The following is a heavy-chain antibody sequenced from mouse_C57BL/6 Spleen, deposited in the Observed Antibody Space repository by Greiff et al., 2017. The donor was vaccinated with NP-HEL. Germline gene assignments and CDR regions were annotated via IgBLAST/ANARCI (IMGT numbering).Heavy chain of an antibody. CDR2: IYPGSGST. Sequence: QVQLQQPGAELVKPGASVKMSCKASGYTFTSYWITWVKQRPGQGLEWIGVIYPGSGSTNYNEKFKSKATLTVDTSSSTAYMQLSSLTSEDSAAYYCARDENYGNFYAMDYWGQGTSVTVSS. CDR1: GYTFTSYW. V-gene: IGHV1-55*01. J-gene: IGHJ4*01. CDR3: ARDENYGNFYAMDY. D-gene: IGHD2-1*01.